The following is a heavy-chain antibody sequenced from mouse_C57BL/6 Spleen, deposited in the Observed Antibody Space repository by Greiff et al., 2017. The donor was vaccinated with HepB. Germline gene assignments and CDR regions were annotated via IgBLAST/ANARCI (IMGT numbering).Heavy chain of an antibody. J-gene: IGHJ2*01. Sequence: QVQLKQSGAELARPGASVKLSCKASGYTFTSYGISWVKQRTGQGLEWIGEIYPRSGNNYYNEKFKGKATLTADKSSSTAYMELRSLTSEDSAVYFCASKGPYDYDGGRNYFDYWGQGTTLTVSS. D-gene: IGHD2-4*01. CDR1: GYTFTSYG. CDR3: ASKGPYDYDGGRNYFDY. CDR2: IYPRSGNN. V-gene: IGHV1-81*01.